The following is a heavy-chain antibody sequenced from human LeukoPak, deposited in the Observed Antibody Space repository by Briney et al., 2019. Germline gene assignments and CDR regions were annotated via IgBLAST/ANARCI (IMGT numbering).Heavy chain of an antibody. CDR1: GYSFPSYW. CDR2: IYPGDSDT. Sequence: GESLKISCKGSGYSFPSYWIGWVRQMPGKGLELMRIIYPGDSDTRYSPSFQGQVTISADKSISTAYLQWSSLKASDTAMYYCARRMPFRDRRSGWFDPWGQGTLVTVSS. CDR3: ARRMPFRDRRSGWFDP. J-gene: IGHJ5*02. D-gene: IGHD3-10*01. V-gene: IGHV5-51*01.